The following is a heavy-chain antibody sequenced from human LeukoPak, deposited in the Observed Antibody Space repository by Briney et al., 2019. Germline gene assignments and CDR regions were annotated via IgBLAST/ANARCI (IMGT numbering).Heavy chain of an antibody. J-gene: IGHJ4*02. V-gene: IGHV3-23*01. CDR1: GFTFSSYA. D-gene: IGHD3-10*01. CDR3: AKALRSYGSGSYSTPDY. CDR2: ISGSGGST. Sequence: GGSLRLSCAASGFTFSSYAMSWVRQAPGKGLEWVSAISGSGGSTYYADSVKGRFTISRDNSKNTLYLQMNSLRAEDTAVYYCAKALRSYGSGSYSTPDYWGQGTLVTVSS.